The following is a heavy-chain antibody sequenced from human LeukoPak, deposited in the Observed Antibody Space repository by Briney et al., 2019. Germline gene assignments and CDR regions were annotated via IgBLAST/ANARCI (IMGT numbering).Heavy chain of an antibody. D-gene: IGHD2-15*01. V-gene: IGHV4-4*02. CDR2: IYHSGST. CDR3: ARGLPCSGGSCYVGGYFDY. Sequence: SETLSLTCAVSGGSISSSNWWSWVRQPPGKGLEWIGEIYHSGSTNYNPSLKSRVTISVDKSKNQFSLKLSSVTAADTAVYYCARGLPCSGGSCYVGGYFDYWGQGTLATVSS. J-gene: IGHJ4*02. CDR1: GGSISSSNW.